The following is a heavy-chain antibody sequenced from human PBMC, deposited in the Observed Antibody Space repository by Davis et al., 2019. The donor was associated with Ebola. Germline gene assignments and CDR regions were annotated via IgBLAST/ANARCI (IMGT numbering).Heavy chain of an antibody. D-gene: IGHD4-11*01. J-gene: IGHJ4*02. V-gene: IGHV3-23*01. CDR1: GFTFSSYA. Sequence: GESLKISCAASGFTFSSYAMSWVRQAPGKGLEWVSAISGSGGSTYYADSVKGRFTISRDNSKNTLYLQMNSLRAEDTAVYYCARGLNPTTPHFDYWGQGTLVTVSS. CDR3: ARGLNPTTPHFDY. CDR2: ISGSGGST.